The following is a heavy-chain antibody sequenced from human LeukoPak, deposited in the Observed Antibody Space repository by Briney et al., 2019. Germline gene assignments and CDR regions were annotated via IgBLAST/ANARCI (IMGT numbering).Heavy chain of an antibody. Sequence: ASVKVSCKASGYTFTSYGISWVRQAPGQGLEWMGWISAYNGNTNYAQKLQGRVTMTTDTSTSTAYMELRSLRSDDTAVYYCARCGYSCDYYYYYYYMDVWGKGTTVTVSS. D-gene: IGHD5-18*01. CDR1: GYTFTSYG. J-gene: IGHJ6*03. CDR2: ISAYNGNT. V-gene: IGHV1-18*01. CDR3: ARCGYSCDYYYYYYYMDV.